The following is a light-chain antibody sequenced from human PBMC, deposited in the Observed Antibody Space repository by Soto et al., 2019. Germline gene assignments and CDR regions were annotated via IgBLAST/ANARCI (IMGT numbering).Light chain of an antibody. Sequence: QSVLNQPPSAAGTPGQRVTVSCSGSICNFGSNSVYCSEHFPGSSPRLLICGTYHRPSGGICCFSRSKSGTSASLAISGLRSEDEADYYCGAWDDSLNSLLFAAGTKVTVL. J-gene: IGLJ1*01. V-gene: IGLV1-47*01. CDR2: GTY. CDR1: ICNFGSNS. CDR3: GAWDDSLNSLL.